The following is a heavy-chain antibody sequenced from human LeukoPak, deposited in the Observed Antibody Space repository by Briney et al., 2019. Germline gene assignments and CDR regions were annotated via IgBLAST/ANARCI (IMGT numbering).Heavy chain of an antibody. CDR2: INPNSGGT. CDR1: GGTFSSYA. Sequence: ASVKVSCKASGGTFSSYAISWVRQAPGQGLEWMGWINPNSGGTNYAQKFQGRVTMTRDTSISTAYMELSRLRSDDTAVYYCAREMDTAMVERYYSDYWGQGTLVTVSS. CDR3: AREMDTAMVERYYSDY. D-gene: IGHD5-18*01. V-gene: IGHV1-2*02. J-gene: IGHJ4*02.